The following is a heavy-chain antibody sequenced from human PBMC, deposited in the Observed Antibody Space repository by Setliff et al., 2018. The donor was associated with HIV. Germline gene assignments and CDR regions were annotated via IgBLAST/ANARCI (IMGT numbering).Heavy chain of an antibody. CDR2: INTDGSSA. D-gene: IGHD3-9*01. J-gene: IGHJ4*02. CDR3: VRERTGYYGEE. V-gene: IGHV3-74*03. CDR1: GFTFSNSW. Sequence: GSLRLSCAASGFTFSNSWMHWVRQAPGKGLVWVSRINTDGSSATYADSVKGRFTNSRDNAKNTLYLQMNSLRPEDTAVYFCVRERTGYYGEEWGQGTLVTVSS.